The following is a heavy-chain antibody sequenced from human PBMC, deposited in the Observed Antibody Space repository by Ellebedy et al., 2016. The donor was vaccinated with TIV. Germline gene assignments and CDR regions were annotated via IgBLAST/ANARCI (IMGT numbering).Heavy chain of an antibody. V-gene: IGHV3-7*04. Sequence: GESLKISCAASGFFFSDYFMSWVRQAPGKGLEWVANINQAGNEKNYVDSVKGRFTISRDNAKNSLYLQMNSLRADDTALYYCAGGFGEFLWGHGTLVTVSS. CDR2: INQAGNEK. J-gene: IGHJ4*01. CDR3: AGGFGEFL. CDR1: GFFFSDYF. D-gene: IGHD3-10*01.